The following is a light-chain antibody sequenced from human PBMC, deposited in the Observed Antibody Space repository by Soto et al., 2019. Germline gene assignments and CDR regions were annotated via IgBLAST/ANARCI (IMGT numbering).Light chain of an antibody. CDR2: DVS. CDR3: SSFSISSTSYV. CDR1: SSDIGDSNY. V-gene: IGLV2-14*03. Sequence: QSALTQPASVSGSPGQSITISCTGTSSDIGDSNYVSWYQQHPGKAPKLVIYDVSNRPSGVSNRFSGSKSANTASLTISGLQAEDEADYYCSSFSISSTSYVFGTGTKVTVL. J-gene: IGLJ1*01.